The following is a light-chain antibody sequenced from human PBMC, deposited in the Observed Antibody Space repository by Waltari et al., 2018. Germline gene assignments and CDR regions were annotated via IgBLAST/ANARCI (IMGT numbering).Light chain of an antibody. Sequence: QSALTQPASVSGSPGQSITISCTGSSSDVGSYNDVSWYQQHPGKAPKLIIYDVSNRPSGVSNRFSGSKSGNTASLTISGLRAEDEADYYCDSKTSTSPHVFGSGTQVTVL. J-gene: IGLJ1*01. V-gene: IGLV2-14*03. CDR3: DSKTSTSPHV. CDR2: DVS. CDR1: SSDVGSYND.